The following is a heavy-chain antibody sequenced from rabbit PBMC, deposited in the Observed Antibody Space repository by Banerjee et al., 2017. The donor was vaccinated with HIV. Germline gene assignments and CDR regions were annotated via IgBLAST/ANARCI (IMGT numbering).Heavy chain of an antibody. D-gene: IGHD4-2*01. Sequence: QSLEESGGDLVKPGASLTLSCTASGIDFSSYYYMCWVRQAPGKGLEWIACIGAGNSGSTYYASWAKGRFTISKTSSTTVTLQMTSLTAADTATYFCARGSAYAGAGYALWGPGTLVTVS. CDR1: GIDFSSYYY. V-gene: IGHV1S40*01. CDR3: ARGSAYAGAGYAL. J-gene: IGHJ4*01. CDR2: IGAGNSGST.